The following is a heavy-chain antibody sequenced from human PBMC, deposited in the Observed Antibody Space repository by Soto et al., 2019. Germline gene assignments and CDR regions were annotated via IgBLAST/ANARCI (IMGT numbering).Heavy chain of an antibody. CDR1: GFTFSTSA. CDR3: DKIYCAGTSCALHYYYMDV. Sequence: GGSLRLSCEASGFTFSTSAMSWVRQAPGKGLEWVSTISDSGSTYYAASVKGRFTISRDDSKNSVYLQMNSLKTDDTAVYYCDKIYCAGTSCALHYYYMDVWGKGTTVTVSS. J-gene: IGHJ6*03. V-gene: IGHV3-23*01. CDR2: ISDSGST. D-gene: IGHD2-2*01.